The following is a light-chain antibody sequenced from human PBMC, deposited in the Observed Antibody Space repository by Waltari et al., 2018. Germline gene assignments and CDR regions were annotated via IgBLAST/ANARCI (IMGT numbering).Light chain of an antibody. Sequence: QSVLTQPPSASGTPGQRVTISCSGRSSNIGSNYVYWYQHVPGAAPKLLIYRNNQRPSGVPDRFSGSKSGTSASLAISGLRSEDEAEYYCAAWDDSLSRWLLGGGTKLTVL. V-gene: IGLV1-47*01. J-gene: IGLJ3*02. CDR3: AAWDDSLSRWL. CDR2: RNN. CDR1: SSNIGSNY.